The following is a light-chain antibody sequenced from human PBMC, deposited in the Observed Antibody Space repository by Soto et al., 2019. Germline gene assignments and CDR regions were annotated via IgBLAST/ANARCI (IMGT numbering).Light chain of an antibody. CDR3: SSYTSDSTPYV. J-gene: IGLJ1*01. CDR1: SSDVGGYDY. CDR2: DVT. V-gene: IGLV2-14*01. Sequence: QTVVTQPASVSGSPGQSITISCAGTSSDVGGYDYVSWYQQEPGKAPKLMIYDVTNRPSGVSNRFSGSKSGNTASLTISGLQAEDEADYYCSSYTSDSTPYVFGTGTKLTVL.